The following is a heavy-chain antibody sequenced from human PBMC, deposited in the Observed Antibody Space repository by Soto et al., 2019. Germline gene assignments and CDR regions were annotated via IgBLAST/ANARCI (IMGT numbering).Heavy chain of an antibody. D-gene: IGHD3-9*01. V-gene: IGHV4-31*03. Sequence: SETLSLTXTVSGGSISSGGYYWSWIRQHPGKGLEWIGYIYYSGSTYYNPSLKSRVTISVDTSKNQFSLKLSSVTAADTAVYYCARQPQRYFDSVAPDYWGKGTLVPVSS. CDR3: ARQPQRYFDSVAPDY. J-gene: IGHJ4*02. CDR2: IYYSGST. CDR1: GGSISSGGYY.